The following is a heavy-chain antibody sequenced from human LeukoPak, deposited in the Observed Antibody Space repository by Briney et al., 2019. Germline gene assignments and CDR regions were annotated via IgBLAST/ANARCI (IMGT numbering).Heavy chain of an antibody. V-gene: IGHV3-30*02. CDR1: GFTFNTYG. CDR3: AKNRGDYGDYAGPFDY. J-gene: IGHJ4*02. CDR2: IRYDGSNK. D-gene: IGHD4-17*01. Sequence: GGSLRLSCAASGFTFNTYGMDWVRQAPGKGLEWVAFIRYDGSNKHYEDSVKGRFTISRDNSKNTVYLQMNSLRAEDTAVYYCAKNRGDYGDYAGPFDYWGQGTLVTVSS.